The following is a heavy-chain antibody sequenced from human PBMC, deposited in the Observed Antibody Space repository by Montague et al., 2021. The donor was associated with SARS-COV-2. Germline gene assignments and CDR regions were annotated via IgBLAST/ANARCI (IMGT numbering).Heavy chain of an antibody. CDR1: GGSISSGGYY. CDR3: ARDVGWYSSSWFDY. V-gene: IGHV4-31*03. J-gene: IGHJ4*02. Sequence: TLSLTCTVSGGSISSGGYYWSWIRQHPGKGLEWIGYIYYSGSTYYNPSLKSRVTISVDTSKNQFSLKLSPVTAADTAVYYCARDVGWYSSSWFDYWGQGTLVTVSS. D-gene: IGHD6-13*01. CDR2: IYYSGST.